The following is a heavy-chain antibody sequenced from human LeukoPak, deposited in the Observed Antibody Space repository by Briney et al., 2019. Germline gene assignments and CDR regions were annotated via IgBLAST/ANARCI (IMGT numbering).Heavy chain of an antibody. CDR2: VGNSDNHK. J-gene: IGHJ4*02. CDR1: GCRFGSYY. V-gene: IGHV3-11*01. D-gene: IGHD2-8*01. CDR3: AREQWYRFDN. Sequence: GGSLRLSCAASGCRFGSYYTSWIRQAPGKGVEWVAVVGNSDNHKDHADSVKGRFTISRDDAKNSVYLQMNSLRVEDTAIYYCAREQWYRFDNWGQGALVTVSS.